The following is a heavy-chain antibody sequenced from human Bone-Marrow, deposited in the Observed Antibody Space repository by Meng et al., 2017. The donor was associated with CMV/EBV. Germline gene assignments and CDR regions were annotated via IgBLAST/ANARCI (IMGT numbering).Heavy chain of an antibody. CDR2: ISSSSSTI. CDR1: GFTFSSYS. Sequence: GESLKISCAASGFTFSSYSMNWVRQAPGKGLEWVSYISSSSSTIYYADSVKGRFTISRDNAKNSLYLQMNSLRAEDTAVYYCAREGRYCSSTSCAITIFGVDYYYYYGMDVWGQGTTVTVSS. V-gene: IGHV3-48*04. CDR3: AREGRYCSSTSCAITIFGVDYYYYYGMDV. J-gene: IGHJ6*02. D-gene: IGHD2-2*01.